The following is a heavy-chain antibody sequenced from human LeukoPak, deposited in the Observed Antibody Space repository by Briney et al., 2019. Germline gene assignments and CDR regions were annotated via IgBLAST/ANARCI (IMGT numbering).Heavy chain of an antibody. CDR3: ARGPTVNNYYYGMDV. CDR2: IYYSGST. CDR1: GGSISSYY. Sequence: PSETLSLTCTVSGGSISSYYWSWIRQPAGKRLECIGYIYYSGSTNYNPSLKSRVTMSVDTSKKQFSLKLSSVTAADTAVYFCARGPTVNNYYYGMDVWGQGTTVTVSS. D-gene: IGHD4-17*01. J-gene: IGHJ6*02. V-gene: IGHV4-59*01.